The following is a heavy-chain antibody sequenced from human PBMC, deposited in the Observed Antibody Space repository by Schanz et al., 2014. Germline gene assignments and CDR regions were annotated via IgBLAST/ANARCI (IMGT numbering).Heavy chain of an antibody. CDR1: GFTVSSNY. CDR2: VYMSAAST. CDR3: ARDEGRDGYNLAFDV. Sequence: EVQLVESGGGLIQPGGSLRLSCAVSGFTVSSNYMSWVRQAPGKGLEWVSTVYMSAASTRYADSVKGRFIISRDSSKNTLFLQINSLRPEDTALYFCARDEGRDGYNLAFDVWGQGTLVTVSS. D-gene: IGHD5-12*01. J-gene: IGHJ3*01. V-gene: IGHV3-53*01.